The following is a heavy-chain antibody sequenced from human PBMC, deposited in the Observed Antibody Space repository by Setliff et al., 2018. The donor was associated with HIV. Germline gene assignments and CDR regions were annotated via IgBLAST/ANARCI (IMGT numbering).Heavy chain of an antibody. CDR1: GGTFSNYA. CDR3: ARDPATVMDYFDY. V-gene: IGHV1-69*13. D-gene: IGHD4-17*01. Sequence: SVKVSCKASGGTFSNYAISWVRQAPGQGLEWMGGIIPIFGTGMYAQKFQGRVTITADESTTTAYMELSSLRSEDTAVYYCARDPATVMDYFDYWGQGTLVTVSS. J-gene: IGHJ4*02. CDR2: IIPIFGTG.